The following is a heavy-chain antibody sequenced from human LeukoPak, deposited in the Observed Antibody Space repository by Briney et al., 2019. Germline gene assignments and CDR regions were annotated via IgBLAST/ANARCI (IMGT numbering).Heavy chain of an antibody. J-gene: IGHJ4*02. D-gene: IGHD1-26*01. CDR1: GGSITSISYY. V-gene: IGHV4-39*07. CDR2: MYYRGNT. CDR3: ARLRGSFQNYYDY. Sequence: SETLSLTCTVSGGSITSISYYWGWIRQPPGKGLEWIGHMYYRGNTFYNPSLTSRVTISVDTSKNQFSLKLSSVTAADTATYYCARLRGSFQNYYDYWGQGTLVTVSS.